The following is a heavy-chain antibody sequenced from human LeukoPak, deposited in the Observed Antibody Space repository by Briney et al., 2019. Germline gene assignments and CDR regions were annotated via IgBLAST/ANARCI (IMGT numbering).Heavy chain of an antibody. V-gene: IGHV4-59*08. D-gene: IGHD1-7*01. CDR3: ARLNWNYANWFDP. CDR2: TYYSGST. J-gene: IGHJ5*02. CDR1: GGSISSYY. Sequence: SETLSLTCTVSGGSISSYYWSWIRQPPGKGLEWIGYTYYSGSTNYNPSLKSRVTISVDTSKNQFSLKLSSVTAADTAVYYCARLNWNYANWFDPWGQGTLVTVSS.